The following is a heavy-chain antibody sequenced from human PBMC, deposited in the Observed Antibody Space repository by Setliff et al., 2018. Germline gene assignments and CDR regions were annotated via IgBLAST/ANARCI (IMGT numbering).Heavy chain of an antibody. CDR2: INAANGNT. J-gene: IGHJ4*02. CDR3: ASAEVVVDNLALFDY. D-gene: IGHD2-15*01. CDR1: GYTFTSYG. V-gene: IGHV1-3*01. Sequence: ASVKVSCKASGYTFTSYGVHWVRQAPGQRLEWMGWINAANGNTKYSQKFQGRVTITRDTSASTVYMELSSLRSEDTAVYYCASAEVVVDNLALFDYWGQGTLVTVSS.